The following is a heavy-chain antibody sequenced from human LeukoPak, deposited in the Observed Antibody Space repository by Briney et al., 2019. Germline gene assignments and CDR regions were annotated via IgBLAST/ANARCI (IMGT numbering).Heavy chain of an antibody. Sequence: GGSLRLSCAASGFTVSSNYMSWVRQAPGKGLEWVSVIYSGGSSYYADSVKGRFTIFRDNSKNTLYLQMNRLRAEDTAVYYCARGSSRDGYNYDFDYWGQGTLVTVSS. CDR2: IYSGGSS. V-gene: IGHV3-53*01. CDR3: ARGSSRDGYNYDFDY. CDR1: GFTVSSNY. D-gene: IGHD5-24*01. J-gene: IGHJ4*02.